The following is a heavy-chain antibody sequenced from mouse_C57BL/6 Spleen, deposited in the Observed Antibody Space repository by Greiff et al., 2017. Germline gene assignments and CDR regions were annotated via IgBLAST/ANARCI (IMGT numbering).Heavy chain of an antibody. J-gene: IGHJ2*01. CDR1: GFTFSSYA. V-gene: IGHV5-4*01. CDR2: ISDGGSYT. Sequence: EVQLVESGGGLVKPGGSLKLSCAASGFTFSSYAMSWVRQTPEKRLEWVATISDGGSYTYYPDNVKGRFTISRDNAKNNLYLQMSHLKSEDTAMYYCAREDITPGDYWGQGTTLTVSS. CDR3: AREDITPGDY. D-gene: IGHD1-1*01.